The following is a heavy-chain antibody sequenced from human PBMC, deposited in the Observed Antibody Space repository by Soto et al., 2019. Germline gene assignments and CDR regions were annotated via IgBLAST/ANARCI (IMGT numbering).Heavy chain of an antibody. V-gene: IGHV3-30*18. Sequence: PGGSLRLPCAASGFTFSSYGMHWIRQAPGKGLEWVAVISYDGSNKYYADSVKGRFTISRDNSKNTLYLQMNSLRAEDTAVYYCAKDLGYYDILTGYYSAHYGMDVWGRGTTVTVSS. CDR1: GFTFSSYG. J-gene: IGHJ6*02. CDR2: ISYDGSNK. D-gene: IGHD3-9*01. CDR3: AKDLGYYDILTGYYSAHYGMDV.